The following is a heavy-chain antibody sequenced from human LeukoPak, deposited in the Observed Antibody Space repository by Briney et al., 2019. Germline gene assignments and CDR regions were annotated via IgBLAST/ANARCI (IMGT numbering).Heavy chain of an antibody. CDR2: FNPEDGET. V-gene: IGHV1-24*01. CDR1: GYTLTELS. Sequence: SVTVSCKVSGYTLTELSMHWVGQAPGRGGEGMGGFNPEDGETIYAQKFQDRVTMSEDTSTDTAYMELSSLRSEDTAVYYCARGRDIVVVPAAMIPRYLNGDYHRAEYFQHWGQGTLVTVSS. J-gene: IGHJ1*01. CDR3: ARGRDIVVVPAAMIPRYLNGDYHRAEYFQH. D-gene: IGHD2-2*01.